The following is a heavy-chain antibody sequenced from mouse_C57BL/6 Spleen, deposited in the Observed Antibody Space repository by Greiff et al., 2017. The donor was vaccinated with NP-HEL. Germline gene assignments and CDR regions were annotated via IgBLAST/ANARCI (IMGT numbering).Heavy chain of an antibody. J-gene: IGHJ3*01. CDR3: ARRYSNYWFAY. Sequence: VQLQQSGPELVKPGASVKIPCKASGSTFTDYNMDWVKQSHGTSLEWIGDINPNNGGTISNQKFKGKATLTVDKSSSTASMELRSLTSEDAAVYYCARRYSNYWFAYWGQGTLVTVSA. CDR1: GSTFTDYN. CDR2: INPNNGGT. D-gene: IGHD2-5*01. V-gene: IGHV1-18*01.